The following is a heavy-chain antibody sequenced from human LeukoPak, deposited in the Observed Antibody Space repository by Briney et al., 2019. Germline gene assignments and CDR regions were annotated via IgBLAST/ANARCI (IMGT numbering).Heavy chain of an antibody. CDR1: GGSISSSSYY. CDR2: IYYSGST. J-gene: IGHJ4*02. D-gene: IGHD3-22*01. Sequence: PSETLSLTCTVSGGSISSSSYYWGWIRQPPGKGLEWIGSIYYSGSTYYNPSLKSRVTISVDTSKNQFSLKLSSVTAADTAVYYCARPSGYYDSSGYPPFDYWGQGTLVTVSS. V-gene: IGHV4-39*01. CDR3: ARPSGYYDSSGYPPFDY.